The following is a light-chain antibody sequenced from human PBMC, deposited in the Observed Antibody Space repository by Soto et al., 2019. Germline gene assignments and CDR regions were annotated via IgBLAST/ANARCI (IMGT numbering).Light chain of an antibody. CDR3: QQTYSTLNT. CDR1: QSVCRY. V-gene: IGKV1-39*01. CDR2: NTS. J-gene: IGKJ2*01. Sequence: DIQMTQSPSSLSASVGDRVTITCRASQSVCRYLNWYQKKPGKAPKPLIYNTSTLQSGVPSKFSGSGSGTEFTLTISSLQPEDFATYYCQQTYSTLNTFGQGTKLEIK.